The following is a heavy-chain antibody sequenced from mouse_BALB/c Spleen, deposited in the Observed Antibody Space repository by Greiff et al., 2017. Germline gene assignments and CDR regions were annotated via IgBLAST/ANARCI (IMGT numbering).Heavy chain of an antibody. V-gene: IGHV1-62-3*01. CDR1: GYTFTSYW. CDR2: IDSNSGGT. CDR3: TRQGLAY. J-gene: IGHJ3*01. Sequence: QVQLKQPGAELVKPGASVKLSCKASGYTFTSYWMHWVKQRPGRGLEWIGRIDSNSGGTKYNEKFKSKATLTVDKPSSTAYMQLSSLTSEDSAVYYCTRQGLAYGGQGTLVTVSA.